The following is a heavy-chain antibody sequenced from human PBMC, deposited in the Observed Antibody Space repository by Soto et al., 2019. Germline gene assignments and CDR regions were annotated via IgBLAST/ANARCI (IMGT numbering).Heavy chain of an antibody. V-gene: IGHV4-31*03. D-gene: IGHD3-22*01. J-gene: IGHJ3*02. Sequence: PSETLSLTCTVSGGSISSGGYYWSWLRQHPEKGLEWIGYIYYSGSTYYNPSLKSRVTMAVDTSKNNFSLKLSSVTAADTAVYYCARAAYYESSGYYVDVGWATFDIWGQGTMVTVSS. CDR2: IYYSGST. CDR3: ARAAYYESSGYYVDVGWATFDI. CDR1: GGSISSGGYY.